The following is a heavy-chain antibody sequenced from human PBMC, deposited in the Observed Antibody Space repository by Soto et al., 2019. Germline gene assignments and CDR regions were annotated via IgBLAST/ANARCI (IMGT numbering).Heavy chain of an antibody. Sequence: EVQLVESGGGLVQPGRSLRLSCAASGFTFDDYAMHWVRQAPGKGLEWVSGISWNSGSIGYTDSMQGRLTISRDNAKNSLYLPMNSLRAEDTALYYCAKGGQLLSEGGGYWGQGTLVTVSS. V-gene: IGHV3-9*01. CDR1: GFTFDDYA. CDR3: AKGGQLLSEGGGY. J-gene: IGHJ4*02. CDR2: ISWNSGSI. D-gene: IGHD2-2*01.